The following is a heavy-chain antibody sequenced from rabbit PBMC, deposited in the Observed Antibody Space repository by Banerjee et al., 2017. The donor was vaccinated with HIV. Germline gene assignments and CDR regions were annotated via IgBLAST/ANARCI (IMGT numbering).Heavy chain of an antibody. CDR1: GFSFSSSYH. J-gene: IGHJ3*01. CDR2: IDTGVSGDT. Sequence: QSLEESGGDLVKPEGSLTLTCTASGFSFSSSYHMCWVRQAPGKGLEWIACIDTGVSGDTYYASWAKGRFTVSKTSSTTVTLQMTSLTAADTATYFCARDFSYWDYPTSRLYLWGPGTLVTVS. D-gene: IGHD7-1*01. V-gene: IGHV1S40*01. CDR3: ARDFSYWDYPTSRLYL.